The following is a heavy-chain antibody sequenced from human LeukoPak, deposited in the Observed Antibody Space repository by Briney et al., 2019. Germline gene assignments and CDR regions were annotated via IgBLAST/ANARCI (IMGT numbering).Heavy chain of an antibody. D-gene: IGHD3-9*01. Sequence: PSETLSLTCAVYGGSFSGYYWSWIRQPPGKGLEWIGEINHSGSTNYNPSLKSRVTISVDTSKNQFSLKLSSVTAADTAVYYCARRLGGTYYDILTPFDYWGQGTLVTVSS. J-gene: IGHJ4*02. CDR1: GGSFSGYY. CDR2: INHSGST. CDR3: ARRLGGTYYDILTPFDY. V-gene: IGHV4-34*01.